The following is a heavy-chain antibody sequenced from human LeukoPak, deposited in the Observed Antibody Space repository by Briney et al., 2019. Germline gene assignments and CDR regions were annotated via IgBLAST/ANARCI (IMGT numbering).Heavy chain of an antibody. J-gene: IGHJ4*02. D-gene: IGHD1-14*01. CDR2: IKQDGSEK. CDR1: GFTFSNYY. CDR3: ARSRTRLDY. V-gene: IGHV3-7*01. Sequence: GGSLRLSCAASGFTFSNYYMSWVRQAPGKGLERVANIKQDGSEKYYVDSVKGRFTISRDNAKNSLYLQMNSLRAEDTAVYYCARSRTRLDYWGQGTLVTVSS.